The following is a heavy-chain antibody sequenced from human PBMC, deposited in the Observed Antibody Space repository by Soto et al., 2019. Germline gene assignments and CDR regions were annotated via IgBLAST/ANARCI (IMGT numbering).Heavy chain of an antibody. D-gene: IGHD1-26*01. CDR2: VYYTGTT. CDR3: ARDFAGRGPFDP. Sequence: LYLTCRVSNFSIPRSYSNLIRQPPGKGLEWIGFVYYTGTTKYNPSLKSRVTISVDTSKNEFSLKLTSVTTADTAFYFCARDFAGRGPFDPWGQGTLVNVSS. J-gene: IGHJ5*01. CDR1: NFSIPRSY. V-gene: IGHV4-59*01.